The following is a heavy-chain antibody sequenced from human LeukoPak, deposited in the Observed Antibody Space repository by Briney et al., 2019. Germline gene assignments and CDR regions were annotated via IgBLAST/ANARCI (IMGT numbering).Heavy chain of an antibody. J-gene: IGHJ3*02. CDR2: IKTQSDGGST. CDR1: GFSFNNAW. V-gene: IGHV3-15*07. Sequence: GGSLRLSCAASGFSFNNAWMNWVRQAPGKGLEWVGHIKTQSDGGSTDYAAPVKGRFTISRDDSKNTLYLQMNSLKTEDTAVYYCTTNDAFDIWGQGTMVTVSS. CDR3: TTNDAFDI.